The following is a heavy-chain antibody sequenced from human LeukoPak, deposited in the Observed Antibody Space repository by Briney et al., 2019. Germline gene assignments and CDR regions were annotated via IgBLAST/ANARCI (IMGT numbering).Heavy chain of an antibody. CDR2: IKQDGSET. J-gene: IGHJ5*02. V-gene: IGHV3-7*05. Sequence: GGSLRLSCAASGFTFSNAWMSWVRQAPGKGLEWVANIKQDGSETYYVDSVKGRFTISRDNAKNSLYLQMNSLRAEDTALYYCAKKTYYYDTSNLGWFDPWGQGTLVTVSS. D-gene: IGHD3-22*01. CDR1: GFTFSNAW. CDR3: AKKTYYYDTSNLGWFDP.